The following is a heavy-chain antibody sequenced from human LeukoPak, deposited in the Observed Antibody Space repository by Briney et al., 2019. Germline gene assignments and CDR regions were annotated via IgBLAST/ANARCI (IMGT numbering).Heavy chain of an antibody. CDR3: ARTYGSGRYPGDWFDP. CDR2: IYSDGSST. Sequence: GGSVRLSCTASGFTFSSYWMHWVRQAPGKGLVWVSRIYSDGSSTSYADSVKGRFTISGDNAKNTLYLQMNSLRSEDTAVYYCARTYGSGRYPGDWFDPWGQGTLVTVSS. J-gene: IGHJ5*02. CDR1: GFTFSSYW. V-gene: IGHV3-74*01. D-gene: IGHD6-19*01.